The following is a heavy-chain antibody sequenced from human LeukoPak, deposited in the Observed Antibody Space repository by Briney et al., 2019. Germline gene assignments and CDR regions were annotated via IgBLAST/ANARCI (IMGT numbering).Heavy chain of an antibody. Sequence: GASLRLSCAASGFTFSSYAMTWLRQAPRKGLEWVSSISTSGGSTYYADSVKGRFTISRDNSNNTLYLQMNSLRAEDTAVYYCAKDRGPNTDSYDYWGQGTQVSVCS. V-gene: IGHV3-23*01. CDR1: GFTFSSYA. CDR2: ISTSGGST. CDR3: AKDRGPNTDSYDY. J-gene: IGHJ4*02. D-gene: IGHD2-2*02.